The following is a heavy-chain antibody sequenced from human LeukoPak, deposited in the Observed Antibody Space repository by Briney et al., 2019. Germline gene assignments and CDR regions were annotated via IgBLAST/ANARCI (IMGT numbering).Heavy chain of an antibody. J-gene: IGHJ3*02. CDR1: GGSFSGYY. D-gene: IGHD2-21*02. V-gene: IGHV4-34*01. CDR2: INHSGST. Sequence: SETLSLTCAVYGGSFSGYYWSWIRQPPGKGLEWIGEINHSGSTNCNPSLKSRVTISVDTSKNQFSLKLSSVTAADTAVYYCARFRLVEVTAPPDAFDIWGQGTMVTVSS. CDR3: ARFRLVEVTAPPDAFDI.